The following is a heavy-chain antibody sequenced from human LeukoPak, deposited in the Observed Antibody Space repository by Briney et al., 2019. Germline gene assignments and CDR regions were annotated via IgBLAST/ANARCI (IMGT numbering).Heavy chain of an antibody. J-gene: IGHJ6*03. V-gene: IGHV4-39*07. Sequence: SSETLSLTCTVSGGSISSSGYYWGWIRQPPGKGLGWIGSIYYSGTTYYNPSLKSRVTISVDTSKNQLSLKLSSVTAADTAVYYCARLRDYYYNYMDVWGKGTTVTVSS. CDR3: ARLRDYYYNYMDV. CDR2: IYYSGTT. CDR1: GGSISSSGYY.